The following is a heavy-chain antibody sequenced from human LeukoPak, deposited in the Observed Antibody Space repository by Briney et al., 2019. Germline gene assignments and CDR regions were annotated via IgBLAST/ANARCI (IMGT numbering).Heavy chain of an antibody. CDR2: FDPEDGET. CDR1: GNTLTELS. D-gene: IGHD5-12*01. J-gene: IGHJ4*02. Sequence: ASVKVSCKVSGNTLTELSMHWVRQAPGKGLEWMGGFDPEDGETIYAQKFQGRVTMTEDTSTDTAYMELSSLRSEDTAVYYCATEVRGYSGYDHQPFDYWGQGTLVTVSS. V-gene: IGHV1-24*01. CDR3: ATEVRGYSGYDHQPFDY.